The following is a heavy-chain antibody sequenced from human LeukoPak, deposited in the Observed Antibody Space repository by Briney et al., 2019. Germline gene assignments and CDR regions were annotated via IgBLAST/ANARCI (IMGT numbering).Heavy chain of an antibody. Sequence: SETLSLTCTFSGGSLSSYSWSWIRQPPAKGVEGIGNISTGGCTNNNPSLKSRVTISVDTSQNQFSLRLSSVTAADTAVYYCARHRVLITFGPYYFDHWGPGTLVTVSS. CDR3: ARHRVLITFGPYYFDH. CDR2: ISTGGCT. CDR1: GGSLSSYS. V-gene: IGHV4-4*09. D-gene: IGHD3-16*01. J-gene: IGHJ4*02.